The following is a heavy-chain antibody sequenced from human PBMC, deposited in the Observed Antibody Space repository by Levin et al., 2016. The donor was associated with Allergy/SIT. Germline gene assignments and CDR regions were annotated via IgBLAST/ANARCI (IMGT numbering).Heavy chain of an antibody. Sequence: GGSLRLSCKGSGYSFTSYWIGWVRQMPGKGLEWMGIIYPGDSDTRYSPSFQGQVTISADKSISTAYLQWSSLKASDTAMYYCARHIMVRGVISAFDIWGQGTMVTVSS. CDR1: GYSFTSYW. CDR3: ARHIMVRGVISAFDI. CDR2: IYPGDSDT. J-gene: IGHJ3*02. D-gene: IGHD3-10*01. V-gene: IGHV5-51*01.